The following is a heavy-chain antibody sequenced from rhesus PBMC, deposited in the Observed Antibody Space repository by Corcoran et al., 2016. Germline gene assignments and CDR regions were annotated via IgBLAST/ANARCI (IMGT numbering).Heavy chain of an antibody. D-gene: IGHD1-26*01. CDR3: ARDLQYNWNFGHFDY. V-gene: IGHV4-73*01. Sequence: QVQLQQWGEGLVKPSETLSLTCAVYGGSISGYYYWSWIRQPPGKGLEWIGYIYGNSASTNYNPSLQYRVTISKDTSKNQFSLRLSSVTAADTAVYYCARDLQYNWNFGHFDYWGQGVLVTVSS. CDR2: IYGNSAST. CDR1: GGSISGYYY. J-gene: IGHJ4*01.